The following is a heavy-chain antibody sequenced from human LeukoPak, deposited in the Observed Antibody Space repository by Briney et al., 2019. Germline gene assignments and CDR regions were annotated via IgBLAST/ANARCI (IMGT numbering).Heavy chain of an antibody. J-gene: IGHJ4*02. CDR3: ARGNIAAAGIHY. D-gene: IGHD6-13*01. CDR1: GFTFSSYW. Sequence: GSLRLSCAASGFTFSSYWMHWVRQAPGKGLVWVSRINSDGSSTSYADSVKGRFTISRDNAKNTLYLQMNSLRAEDTAVYYCARGNIAAAGIHYWGQGTLVTVSS. V-gene: IGHV3-74*01. CDR2: INSDGSST.